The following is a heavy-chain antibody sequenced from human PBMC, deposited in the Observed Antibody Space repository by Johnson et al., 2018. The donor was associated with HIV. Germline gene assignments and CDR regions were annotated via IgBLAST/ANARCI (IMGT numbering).Heavy chain of an antibody. Sequence: VQLVESGGGLVQPGGSLRLSCAPSGLTVSSSYMSWVRQAPGKGLEWVSVIYRGGSTYYADSVKGRFTISRDDSKNTLYLQMNSLKTEDTAVYYCNTDLAAVGSGAFDIWGQGTMVTVSS. D-gene: IGHD6-13*01. CDR2: IYRGGST. CDR1: GLTVSSSY. J-gene: IGHJ3*02. V-gene: IGHV3-66*01. CDR3: NTDLAAVGSGAFDI.